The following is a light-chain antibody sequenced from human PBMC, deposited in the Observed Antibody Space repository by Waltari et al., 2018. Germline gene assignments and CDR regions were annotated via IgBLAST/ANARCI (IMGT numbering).Light chain of an antibody. Sequence: QSALTQPASVSGSPGQSLTISCTGTINDIGYSNFVSWYKQHPGKAPRLIIFDVTRWPSGVSHRFSGSKSGSAASLTISGLQAEDEADYYCASYTNTNTIIFGEGTKVAVL. CDR3: ASYTNTNTII. V-gene: IGLV2-14*03. CDR1: INDIGYSNF. J-gene: IGLJ2*01. CDR2: DVT.